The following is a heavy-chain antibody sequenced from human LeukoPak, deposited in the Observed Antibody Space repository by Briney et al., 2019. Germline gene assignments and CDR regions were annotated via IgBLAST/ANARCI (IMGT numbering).Heavy chain of an antibody. CDR3: ASSYCSSTSRSPEEIDY. V-gene: IGHV1-18*01. Sequence: ASVTVSCKASGYTFTSYGISWVRQAPGQGLEWMGWISAYNGNTNYARKPQGRVTMTTDTSTSTAYMELRSLRSDDTAVYYCASSYCSSTSRSPEEIDYWGQGTLVTVSS. D-gene: IGHD2-2*01. CDR2: ISAYNGNT. CDR1: GYTFTSYG. J-gene: IGHJ4*02.